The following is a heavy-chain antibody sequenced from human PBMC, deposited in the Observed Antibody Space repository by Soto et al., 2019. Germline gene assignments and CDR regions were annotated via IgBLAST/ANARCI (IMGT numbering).Heavy chain of an antibody. J-gene: IGHJ4*02. CDR2: FNPSGLST. Sequence: QVHLVQSGAEVKKPGASVNVSCQASGSITNHHMHWVRQAPGQGLEWMGIFNPSGLSTTYAQKFQGRVTITGDTSTSTVYMELSSLTSADTAVYFCAKVTHRGPIAVAGPLGSWGQGTLVIVSS. CDR3: AKVTHRGPIAVAGPLGS. V-gene: IGHV1-46*01. D-gene: IGHD6-19*01. CDR1: GSITNHH.